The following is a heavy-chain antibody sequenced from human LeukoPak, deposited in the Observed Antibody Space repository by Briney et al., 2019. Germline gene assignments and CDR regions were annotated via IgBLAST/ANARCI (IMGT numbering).Heavy chain of an antibody. J-gene: IGHJ4*02. V-gene: IGHV3-7*01. D-gene: IGHD3-3*02. CDR2: INQDGSVK. Sequence: GGSLRLSCAVSGFTFSNYWVTWVRQTPGKGLEFVANINQDGSVKNYVGSVKGRFTISRDNAKNSLYLQMSSLRVDDTAIYYCARDPGFSSFYYWGQGTLVTVSS. CDR3: ARDPGFSSFYY. CDR1: GFTFSNYW.